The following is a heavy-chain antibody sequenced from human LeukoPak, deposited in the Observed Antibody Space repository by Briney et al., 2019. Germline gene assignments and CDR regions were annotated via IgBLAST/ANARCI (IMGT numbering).Heavy chain of an antibody. CDR1: GYSFTCYY. Sequence: ASVKVSCKTSGYSFTCYYMHWVRQAPGQGLEWMGWINPNSGGTKYSQEFQGRVTITRDTSASTAYMEMSSLRSDDMAVYYCARGRGTSGSNRDFYYYYMDIWGKGTTVIVSS. V-gene: IGHV1-2*02. J-gene: IGHJ6*03. D-gene: IGHD2-15*01. CDR3: ARGRGTSGSNRDFYYYYMDI. CDR2: INPNSGGT.